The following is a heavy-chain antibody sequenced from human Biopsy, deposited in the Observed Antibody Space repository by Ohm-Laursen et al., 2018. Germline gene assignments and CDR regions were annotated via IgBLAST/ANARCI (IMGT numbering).Heavy chain of an antibody. CDR3: ARMDCSGGSCHYYSYGMDV. Sequence: SDTLALTCTVSGVSITAYYWSWIRQPPGKGLEGIGNIHHSGSTNYNPSLKSRLTISVDTSKNQFSLKLSSVTAADTAVYHCARMDCSGGSCHYYSYGMDVWGQGTTVTVSS. CDR2: IHHSGST. D-gene: IGHD2-15*01. CDR1: GVSITAYY. J-gene: IGHJ6*02. V-gene: IGHV4-4*09.